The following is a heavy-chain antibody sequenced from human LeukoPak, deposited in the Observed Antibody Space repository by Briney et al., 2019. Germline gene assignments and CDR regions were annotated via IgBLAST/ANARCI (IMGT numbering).Heavy chain of an antibody. Sequence: SETLSLTCTVSGGSISSYYWSWIRQPPGKGLEWIGYIYYSGSTNYNPSLKSRVTISVDTSKNQFSLKLSSVTAADTAVYYCARCRRTYYYDSSGPYYYYGMDVWGQGTTVTVSS. CDR1: GGSISSYY. D-gene: IGHD3-22*01. V-gene: IGHV4-59*08. J-gene: IGHJ6*02. CDR3: ARCRRTYYYDSSGPYYYYGMDV. CDR2: IYYSGST.